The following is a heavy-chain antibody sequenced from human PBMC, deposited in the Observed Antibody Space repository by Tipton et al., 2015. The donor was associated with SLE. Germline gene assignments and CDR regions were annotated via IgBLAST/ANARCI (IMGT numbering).Heavy chain of an antibody. CDR3: ARGPPFDY. CDR2: INHSGST. J-gene: IGHJ4*02. Sequence: TLSLTCAVYGGSFSGYYWSWIRQSPGKGLEWIGEINHSGSTNYNPSLKSRVTISVDTSKNQFSLKLSSVTAADTAVYYCARGPPFDYWGQGTLVTVSS. CDR1: GGSFSGYY. V-gene: IGHV4-34*01.